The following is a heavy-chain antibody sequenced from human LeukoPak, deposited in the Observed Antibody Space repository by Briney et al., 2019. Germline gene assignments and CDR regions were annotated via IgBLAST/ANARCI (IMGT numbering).Heavy chain of an antibody. J-gene: IGHJ4*02. D-gene: IGHD1-7*01. CDR2: IYSGGST. Sequence: GGSLRLSCAASGFTVSSNYMSWVRQAPGKGLEWVSVIYSGGSTYYADSVKGRFTISRDNAKNSLYLQMNSLRAEDTAVYYCARAHNWKYGSFDFWGQGTLVTVSS. CDR3: ARAHNWKYGSFDF. CDR1: GFTVSSNY. V-gene: IGHV3-53*01.